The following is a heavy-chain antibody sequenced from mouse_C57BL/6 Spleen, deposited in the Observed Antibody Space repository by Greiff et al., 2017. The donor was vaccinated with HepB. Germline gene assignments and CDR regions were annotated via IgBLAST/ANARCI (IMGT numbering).Heavy chain of an antibody. CDR1: GYTFTDYE. D-gene: IGHD2-5*01. J-gene: IGHJ4*01. CDR2: IDPETGGT. CDR3: TRKRDYSNLYCAMDY. V-gene: IGHV1-15*01. Sequence: VQLQQSGAELVRPGASVTLSCKASGYTFTDYEMHWVKQTPVHGLEWIGAIDPETGGTAYNQKFKGKAILTADKSSSTAYMELRSLTSEDSAVYYYTRKRDYSNLYCAMDYWGQGTSVTVSS.